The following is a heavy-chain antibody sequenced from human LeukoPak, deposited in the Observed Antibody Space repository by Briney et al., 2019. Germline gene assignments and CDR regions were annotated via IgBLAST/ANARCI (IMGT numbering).Heavy chain of an antibody. Sequence: SVKVSCKASGGTFSSYAISWVRQAPGQGLEWMGGIIPIFGTANYAQKFQGRVTITADESTSTAYMELRSLRSDDTAVYYCARDYSDSSGYYYYGMDVWGQGTTVTVSS. CDR2: IIPIFGTA. J-gene: IGHJ6*02. D-gene: IGHD3-22*01. CDR1: GGTFSSYA. V-gene: IGHV1-69*13. CDR3: ARDYSDSSGYYYYGMDV.